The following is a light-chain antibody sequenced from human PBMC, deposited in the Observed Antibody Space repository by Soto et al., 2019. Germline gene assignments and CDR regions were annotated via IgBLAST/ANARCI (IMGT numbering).Light chain of an antibody. V-gene: IGKV3-15*01. CDR3: QQYNNWPPRGT. CDR2: GAS. CDR1: QSVSSN. Sequence: EIVMTQSPATLSVSPGERATLSCRASQSVSSNLAWYQQKPGQAPRLLIYGASTRATGIPARFSGSGSGTEFTLTISSLQSXXXXXXXXQQYNNWPPRGTFGQGTKL. J-gene: IGKJ2*02.